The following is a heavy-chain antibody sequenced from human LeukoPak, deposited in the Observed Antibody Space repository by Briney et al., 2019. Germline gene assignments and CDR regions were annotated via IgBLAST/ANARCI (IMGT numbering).Heavy chain of an antibody. D-gene: IGHD3-3*01. J-gene: IGHJ4*02. CDR1: GFTFSRYW. CDR3: ATDRGWRTSGYYLYYFEY. Sequence: GGSLRLSCAASGFTFSRYWMHWVRQAPGKGLEWVASIKHDGSEKYYVDSVRGRFTISRDNTKNSLYLQMSSLRAEDTAVYYCATDRGWRTSGYYLYYFEYWGQGTLVTFS. CDR2: IKHDGSEK. V-gene: IGHV3-7*01.